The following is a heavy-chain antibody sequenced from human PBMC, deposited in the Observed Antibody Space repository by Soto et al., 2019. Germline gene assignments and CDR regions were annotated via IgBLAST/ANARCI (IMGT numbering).Heavy chain of an antibody. V-gene: IGHV3-23*01. CDR2: ISGSGGST. D-gene: IGHD3-16*02. J-gene: IGHJ6*02. CDR1: GFTFSSYA. CDR3: AKDITFGGVIAEYGMDV. Sequence: EVQLLESGGGLVQPGGSLRLSCAASGFTFSSYAMSWVRQAPGKGLEWVSGISGSGGSTYYADSVKGRFTISRDNSKNTLYLQMNSLRAEDTAVYDCAKDITFGGVIAEYGMDVWGQGTTVTVSS.